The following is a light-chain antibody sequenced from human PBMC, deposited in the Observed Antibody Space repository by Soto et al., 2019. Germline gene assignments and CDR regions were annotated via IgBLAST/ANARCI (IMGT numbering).Light chain of an antibody. J-gene: IGKJ1*01. CDR1: QSVSSNY. Sequence: EIVLTQSPATLSVSPGGGATLSCRASQSVSSNYLAWYQQKPGQAPRLLIYGASTRASGIPDRFSGSGSGTDFTLTISRLEPEDSAVYYCQQYGSSPTWTFGQGTKVDIK. V-gene: IGKV3-20*01. CDR2: GAS. CDR3: QQYGSSPTWT.